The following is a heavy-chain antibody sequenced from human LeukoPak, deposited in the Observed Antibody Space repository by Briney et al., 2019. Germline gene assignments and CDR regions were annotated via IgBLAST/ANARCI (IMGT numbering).Heavy chain of an antibody. J-gene: IGHJ4*02. CDR3: ARRYDFWSGYYNY. V-gene: IGHV4-39*01. CDR2: IYYSGST. Sequence: SETLSLTCTVSGGSISSSSYYWGWIRQPPEKGMEWIGSIYYSGSTYYNPSLKSRVTISVDTSKNQFSLKLSSVTAADTAVYYCARRYDFWSGYYNYWGQGTLVTVSS. CDR1: GGSISSSSYY. D-gene: IGHD3-3*01.